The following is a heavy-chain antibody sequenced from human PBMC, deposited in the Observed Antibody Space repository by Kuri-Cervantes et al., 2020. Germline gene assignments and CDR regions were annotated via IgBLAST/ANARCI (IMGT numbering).Heavy chain of an antibody. V-gene: IGHV4-59*13. Sequence: GSLRLSCAASGFTFSDYYMSWIRQPPGKGLEWIGYIYYSGSTNYNPSLKSRVTISVDTSKNQFSLKLSSVTAADTAVYYCARVFSPAAIDYWGQGTQVTVSS. CDR1: GFTFSDYY. J-gene: IGHJ4*02. CDR2: IYYSGST. CDR3: ARVFSPAAIDY. D-gene: IGHD2-2*01.